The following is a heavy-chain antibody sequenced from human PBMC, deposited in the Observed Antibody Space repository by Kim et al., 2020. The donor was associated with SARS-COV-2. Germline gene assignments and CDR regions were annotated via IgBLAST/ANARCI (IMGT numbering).Heavy chain of an antibody. J-gene: IGHJ6*02. CDR2: INHSGSA. Sequence: SETLSLTCAVYGGSFSGYYWTWIRQPPGKGLEWIWEINHSGSANYNPSLKSRITLSLDTSKNQFFLKLSSVTAADTAVYYCARGRSSITKIVVVFTGGLDGMDVWGQGTTVTVSS. CDR3: ARGRSSITKIVVVFTGGLDGMDV. V-gene: IGHV4-34*01. D-gene: IGHD3-22*01. CDR1: GGSFSGYY.